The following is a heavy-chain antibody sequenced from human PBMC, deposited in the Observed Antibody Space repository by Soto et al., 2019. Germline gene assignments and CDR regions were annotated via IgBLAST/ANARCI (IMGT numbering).Heavy chain of an antibody. J-gene: IGHJ6*02. CDR1: GFTFSSYD. Sequence: EVQLVESGGGLVQPGGSPRLSCAASGFTFSSYDMHWVRQATGKGLEWVSAIGTAGDPYYPGSVKGRFTISRENAKNSLYLQMNSLRAGDTAVYYCARARGRDYGDYGSYYYYYGMDVWGQGTTVTVSS. V-gene: IGHV3-13*05. CDR3: ARARGRDYGDYGSYYYYYGMDV. CDR2: IGTAGDP. D-gene: IGHD4-17*01.